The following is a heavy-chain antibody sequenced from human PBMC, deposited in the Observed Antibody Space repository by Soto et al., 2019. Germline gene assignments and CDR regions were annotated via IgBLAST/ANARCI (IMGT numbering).Heavy chain of an antibody. J-gene: IGHJ3*02. CDR2: TNPNSGGT. Sequence: ASVKLSCKASGYTFTGYYMHWERQAPGQGLEWMGWTNPNSGGTNYAQTFQGRVTMTRDTSISTAYMELSRLRSDDTAVYYCASDPSWEASFDIWGQGTMVTVSS. CDR1: GYTFTGYY. V-gene: IGHV1-2*02. CDR3: ASDPSWEASFDI. D-gene: IGHD1-26*01.